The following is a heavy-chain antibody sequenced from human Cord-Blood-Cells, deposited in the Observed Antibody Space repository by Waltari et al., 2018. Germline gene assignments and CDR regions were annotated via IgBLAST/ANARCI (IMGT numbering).Heavy chain of an antibody. Sequence: EVQLVESGGGLVQPGGSLKLSCAASGFNFSGSAMHWVRQASGKGLEWVGRIRSKANSYATAYAASVKGRFTISRDDSKNTAYLQMNSLKTEDTAVYYCTRQGSSSSDYWGQGTLVTVSS. D-gene: IGHD6-6*01. CDR3: TRQGSSSSDY. J-gene: IGHJ4*02. V-gene: IGHV3-73*02. CDR1: GFNFSGSA. CDR2: IRSKANSYAT.